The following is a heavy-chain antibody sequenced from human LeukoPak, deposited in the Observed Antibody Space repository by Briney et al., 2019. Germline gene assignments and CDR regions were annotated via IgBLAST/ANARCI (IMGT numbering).Heavy chain of an antibody. CDR3: AREISTYFDY. V-gene: IGHV3-30*03. J-gene: IGHJ4*02. D-gene: IGHD5/OR15-5a*01. CDR1: GYTFSSYG. CDR2: ISYDGSNK. Sequence: GGSLRLSCAASGYTFSSYGIHWVRQAPGKGLEWVAFISYDGSNKYYADSVKGRFTISRDNSKNTLYLQMNSLRPEDTAVYYCAREISTYFDYWGQGTLVTVSS.